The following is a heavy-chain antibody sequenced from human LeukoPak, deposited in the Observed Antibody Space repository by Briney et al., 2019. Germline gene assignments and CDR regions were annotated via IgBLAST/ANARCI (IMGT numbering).Heavy chain of an antibody. Sequence: SETLSLTCSVSGGSISTYSWSWIRQPPGKGLEWIGYIYYSGSTNYNPSLKSRVTISVDTSKNQFSLKLSSVTAADTAVYYCARVLTIFGVAHDYWGQGTLVTVSS. V-gene: IGHV4-59*01. D-gene: IGHD3-3*01. CDR3: ARVLTIFGVAHDY. CDR1: GGSISTYS. J-gene: IGHJ4*02. CDR2: IYYSGST.